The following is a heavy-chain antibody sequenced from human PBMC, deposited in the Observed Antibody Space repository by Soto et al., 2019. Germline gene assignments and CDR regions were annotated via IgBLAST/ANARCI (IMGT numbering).Heavy chain of an antibody. D-gene: IGHD3-22*01. J-gene: IGHJ3*02. CDR2: SNHSGNT. Sequence: QVQLQQWGAGLLKPSETLSLTCAVDGGTLRGYYWSWIRQPPGKGLEWIGESNHSGNTNYNPSLKSRVTISEDMSKHQFSLKLPSVTAADTAVYYCARGIRTMIVVDDAFDIWGQGTMVTVSS. CDR1: GGTLRGYY. CDR3: ARGIRTMIVVDDAFDI. V-gene: IGHV4-34*01.